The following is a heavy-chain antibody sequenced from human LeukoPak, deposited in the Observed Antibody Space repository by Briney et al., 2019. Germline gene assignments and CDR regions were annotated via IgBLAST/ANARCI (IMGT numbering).Heavy chain of an antibody. CDR3: ARDLAYYDFWSGYYPDAFDI. CDR1: GGSFSGYY. V-gene: IGHV4-34*01. CDR2: INHSGST. J-gene: IGHJ3*02. D-gene: IGHD3-3*01. Sequence: SSETLSLTCAVYGGSFSGYYWSWIRQPPGKGLEWIGEINHSGSTNYNPSLKSRVTISVDTSKNQFSLKLSSVTAADTAVYYCARDLAYYDFWSGYYPDAFDIWGQGTMVTVSS.